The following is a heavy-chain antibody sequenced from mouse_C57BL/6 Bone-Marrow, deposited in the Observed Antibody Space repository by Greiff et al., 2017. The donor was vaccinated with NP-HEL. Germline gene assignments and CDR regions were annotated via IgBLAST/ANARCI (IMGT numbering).Heavy chain of an antibody. CDR2: IYPGGGYT. CDR3: ARDDGYFFDY. J-gene: IGHJ2*01. D-gene: IGHD2-3*01. CDR1: GYTFTNYW. Sequence: QVQLQQSGAELVRPGTSVKMSCKASGYTFTNYWIGWAKQRPGHGLEWIGDIYPGGGYTNYNEKVKGKATLTADKSSSTAYMQFSSLTSEDSTIYYCARDDGYFFDYWGQGTTLTVSS. V-gene: IGHV1-63*01.